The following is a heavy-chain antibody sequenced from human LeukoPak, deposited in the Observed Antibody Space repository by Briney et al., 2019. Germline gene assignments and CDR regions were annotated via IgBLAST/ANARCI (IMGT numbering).Heavy chain of an antibody. CDR2: INHSGST. V-gene: IGHV4-34*01. Sequence: SETLSLTCAVYVGSFSGYYWSWSRQPPGKVLEWIGEINHSGSTYYNPSLKSRVTISVDTSKNQFSLKLRSVTAADTAVYYCARRGSGWYYFDSWGQGTLVTVSS. J-gene: IGHJ4*02. D-gene: IGHD6-19*01. CDR1: VGSFSGYY. CDR3: ARRGSGWYYFDS.